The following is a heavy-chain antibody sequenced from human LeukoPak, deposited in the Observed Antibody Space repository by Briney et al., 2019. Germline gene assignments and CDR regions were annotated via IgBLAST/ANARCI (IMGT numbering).Heavy chain of an antibody. CDR3: ARGMVSSSWSIEY. CDR1: GFTFSSYA. CDR2: ISYDGSNK. D-gene: IGHD6-13*01. J-gene: IGHJ4*02. Sequence: GGSLRLSCAASGFTFSSYAMHWVRQAPGKGLEWVAVISYDGSNKYYADSVKGRFTISRDNSKNTLYLQMNSLRAEDTAVYYCARGMVSSSWSIEYWGQGTLVTVSS. V-gene: IGHV3-30-3*01.